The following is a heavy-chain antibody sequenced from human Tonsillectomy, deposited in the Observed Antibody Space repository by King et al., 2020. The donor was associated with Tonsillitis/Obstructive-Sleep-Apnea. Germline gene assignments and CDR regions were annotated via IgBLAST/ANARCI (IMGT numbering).Heavy chain of an antibody. CDR3: ARNYGDPEY. CDR1: GFTFDDFD. J-gene: IGHJ4*02. CDR2: IDWNGDTT. Sequence: VQLVESGGGVVRPGGSLRLSCAASGFTFDDFDMSWVRHAPGKGLEWVSGIDWNGDTTRYADSVKGRFTISRDNAKKSLYLQMSSLRAEDTAFYYCARNYGDPEYWGQGTLVTVSS. D-gene: IGHD4-17*01. V-gene: IGHV3-20*04.